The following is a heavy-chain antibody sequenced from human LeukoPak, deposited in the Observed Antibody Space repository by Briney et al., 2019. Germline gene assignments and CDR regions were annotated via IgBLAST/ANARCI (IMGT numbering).Heavy chain of an antibody. CDR1: GGSISSYY. D-gene: IGHD3-16*01. J-gene: IGHJ4*02. V-gene: IGHV4-39*01. CDR3: ARWGGTHALDY. CDR2: IYYSGST. Sequence: SETLSLTCTVSGGSISSYYWSWIRQPPGKGLERIGSIYYSGSTYYNPSLKSRVTISVDTSKNQFSLKLSSVTAADTAVYYCARWGGTHALDYWGQGTLVTVSS.